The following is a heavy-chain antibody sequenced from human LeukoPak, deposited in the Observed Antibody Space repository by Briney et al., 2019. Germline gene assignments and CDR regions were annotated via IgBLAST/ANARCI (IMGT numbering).Heavy chain of an antibody. V-gene: IGHV3-30*03. J-gene: IGHJ4*02. D-gene: IGHD5-24*01. Sequence: QPGRSLRLSCAASGFTFSSYVMHWVRQAPGKGLEWVAVISYDGSNKYYADSVKDRFTISRDNSKNTLYLQMNSLRAEDTAVYYCATLSPRDGYNYFWGQGTLVTVSS. CDR1: GFTFSSYV. CDR2: ISYDGSNK. CDR3: ATLSPRDGYNYF.